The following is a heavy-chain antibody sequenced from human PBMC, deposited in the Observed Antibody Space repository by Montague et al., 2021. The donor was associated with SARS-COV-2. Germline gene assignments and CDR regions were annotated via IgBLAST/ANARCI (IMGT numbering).Heavy chain of an antibody. V-gene: IGHV4-59*01. CDR1: GGSISSYY. Sequence: SETLSLTCTVSGGSISSYYWSWIRQPPGKGLEWIGYIYYSGGTNYNPSLKSQVTISVDTSKNQFSLKLSSVTAADTAVYYCARAPVAHITIFGVVTSFDYWGQGTLVTVSS. CDR2: IYYSGGT. D-gene: IGHD3-3*01. CDR3: ARAPVAHITIFGVVTSFDY. J-gene: IGHJ4*02.